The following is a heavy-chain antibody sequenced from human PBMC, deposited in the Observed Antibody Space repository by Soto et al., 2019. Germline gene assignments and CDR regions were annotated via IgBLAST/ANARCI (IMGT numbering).Heavy chain of an antibody. CDR2: IIPKHGTA. CDR3: ARHVPIPSSKFYYMDV. D-gene: IGHD3-10*02. CDR1: EGTFSAYT. Sequence: QGQLVQSGAEVKKPGASVKVSCTASEGTFSAYTINWVRQAPGQRLEWMASIIPKHGTATYAEKVQGRAATTADRSTNAAYLELSSLRSHDKAVYYCARHVPIPSSKFYYMDVWGKGTTVTVSS. J-gene: IGHJ6*03. V-gene: IGHV1-69*08.